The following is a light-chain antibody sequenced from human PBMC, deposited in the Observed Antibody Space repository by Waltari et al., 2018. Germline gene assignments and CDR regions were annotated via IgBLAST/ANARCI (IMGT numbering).Light chain of an antibody. V-gene: IGKV4-1*01. J-gene: IGKJ2*01. CDR2: WAS. Sequence: DIVMTQSPDSLAVSLGERATINCKSSQNVLYNSNNKNYFAWYQQKTGQPPKLLVYWASTRESGVPDRFSGSGSGTDFTLTISSLQAEDVAVYYCQQYYSTPYTFGQGTKLEIK. CDR1: QNVLYNSNNKNY. CDR3: QQYYSTPYT.